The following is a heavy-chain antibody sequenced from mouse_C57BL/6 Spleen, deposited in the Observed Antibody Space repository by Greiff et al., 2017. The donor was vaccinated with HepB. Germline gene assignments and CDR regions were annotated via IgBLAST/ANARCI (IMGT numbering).Heavy chain of an antibody. Sequence: VQLQQSGPELVKPGASVKISCKASGYAFSSSWMNWVKQRPGKGLEWIGRIYPGDGDTNYNGKFKGKATLTADKSSSTAYMQLSSLTSEDSAVYFCARRAVVDYWGQGTTLTVSS. CDR3: ARRAVVDY. CDR2: IYPGDGDT. J-gene: IGHJ2*01. V-gene: IGHV1-82*01. CDR1: GYAFSSSW. D-gene: IGHD1-1*01.